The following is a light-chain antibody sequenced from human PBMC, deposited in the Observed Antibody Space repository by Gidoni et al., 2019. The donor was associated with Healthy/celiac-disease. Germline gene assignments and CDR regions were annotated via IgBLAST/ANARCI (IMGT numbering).Light chain of an antibody. V-gene: IGLV3-1*01. J-gene: IGLJ2*01. CDR2: QDS. Sequence: SYELTQPPSVSVSPGQTASITCSGDKCGDKYACWYQHKPGQYPVLVIYQDSKRPSGIPERFSGSNSGNTATLTISGSQAMDEADYYCQAWDSSTAVVFGGGTKLTVL. CDR3: QAWDSSTAVV. CDR1: KCGDKY.